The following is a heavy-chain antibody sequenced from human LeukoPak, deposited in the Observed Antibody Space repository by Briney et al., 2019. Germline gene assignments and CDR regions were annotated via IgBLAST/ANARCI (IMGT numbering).Heavy chain of an antibody. J-gene: IGHJ5*02. CDR1: GFTVSSNY. CDR2: IYSGGST. Sequence: GGSLRLSCAASGFTVSSNYMSWVRQAPGKGLEWVSVIYSGGSTYYADSVKGRFTISGDNAKNTLYLQMNSLRAEDTAVYYCARTGIAARPTVWFDPWGQGTLVTVSS. CDR3: ARTGIAARPTVWFDP. V-gene: IGHV3-53*01. D-gene: IGHD6-6*01.